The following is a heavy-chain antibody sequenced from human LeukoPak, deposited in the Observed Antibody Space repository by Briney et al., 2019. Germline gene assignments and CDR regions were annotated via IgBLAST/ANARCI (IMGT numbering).Heavy chain of an antibody. V-gene: IGHV1-8*01. Sequence: ALVKVSCTSAGYTFTSYDINWVRQATGQGLEWMGGMNPNSGNTGYAQKFQGRVTMTRKTSISTAYMELSSLRSEDTAVYYCARSSGRGSYYFDYWGQGNLVTVSS. J-gene: IGHJ4*02. CDR3: ARSSGRGSYYFDY. CDR1: GYTFTSYD. D-gene: IGHD3-10*01. CDR2: MNPNSGNT.